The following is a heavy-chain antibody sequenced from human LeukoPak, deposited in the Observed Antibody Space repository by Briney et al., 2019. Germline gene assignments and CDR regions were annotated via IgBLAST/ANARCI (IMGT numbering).Heavy chain of an antibody. V-gene: IGHV3-33*01. CDR1: GFTFSSYG. Sequence: PGGSLRLSCAASGFTFSSYGMHWVRQAPGKGLEWVAVIWYDGSNKYCADSVKGRFTISRDNSKNTLYLQMNSLRAEDTAVYYCARVGVSDAFDIWGQGTMVTVSS. CDR2: IWYDGSNK. J-gene: IGHJ3*02. D-gene: IGHD3-10*01. CDR3: ARVGVSDAFDI.